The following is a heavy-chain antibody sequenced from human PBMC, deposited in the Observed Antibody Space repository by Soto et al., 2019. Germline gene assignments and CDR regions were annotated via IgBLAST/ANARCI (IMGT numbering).Heavy chain of an antibody. CDR3: ARGRGSPSYFDY. CDR1: GFTFSKYA. J-gene: IGHJ4*02. CDR2: IFHDGSNT. D-gene: IGHD3-16*01. V-gene: IGHV3-33*01. Sequence: PGGSLRLSCAASGFTFSKYAMHWVRQAPGKGLKWVAVIFHDGSNTYYADSVKGRFTVSRDNANNSLYLQMNSLRDDDTAVYYCARGRGSPSYFDYWGQGT.